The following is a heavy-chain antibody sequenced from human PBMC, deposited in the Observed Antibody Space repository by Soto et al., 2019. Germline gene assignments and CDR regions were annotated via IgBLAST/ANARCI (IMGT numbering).Heavy chain of an antibody. V-gene: IGHV1-3*01. D-gene: IGHD3-9*01. CDR1: GDTFSSYA. CDR2: INAGNGNT. J-gene: IGHJ4*02. Sequence: ASVKVSCKASGDTFSSYARHWVRQAPGQRLEWMGWINAGNGNTKYSQKFQGRVTITRDTSASTAYMELSSLRSEDTAVYYCARADILTGYYFDYWGQGTLVTVSS. CDR3: ARADILTGYYFDY.